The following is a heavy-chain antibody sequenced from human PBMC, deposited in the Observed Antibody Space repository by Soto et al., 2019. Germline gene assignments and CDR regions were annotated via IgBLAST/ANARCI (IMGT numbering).Heavy chain of an antibody. CDR3: ARAKEGPPALVWFDP. J-gene: IGHJ5*02. V-gene: IGHV4-59*01. CDR1: GGSISSYY. D-gene: IGHD2-8*02. Sequence: KPSETLSLTCTVSGGSISSYYWSWIRQPPGKGLEWIGYIYYSGSTNYNPSLKSRVTISVDTSRNQFSLKLSSVTAADTAVYYCARAKEGPPALVWFDPWGQGTLVTVSS. CDR2: IYYSGST.